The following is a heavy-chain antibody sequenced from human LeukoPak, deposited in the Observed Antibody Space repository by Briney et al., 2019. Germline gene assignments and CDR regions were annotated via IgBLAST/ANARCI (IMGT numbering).Heavy chain of an antibody. CDR3: ARDPSQVRGVTPYWYFDL. D-gene: IGHD3-10*01. J-gene: IGHJ2*01. Sequence: SETLSLTCSVSGGSINTTYWSWIRQPPGKGLEWIGNIHYSGSTNYNPSLKSRVTISVDTSKNQFSLKLSSVTAADTAVYYCARDPSQVRGVTPYWYFDLWGRGTLVTVSS. CDR1: GGSINTTY. CDR2: IHYSGST. V-gene: IGHV4-59*01.